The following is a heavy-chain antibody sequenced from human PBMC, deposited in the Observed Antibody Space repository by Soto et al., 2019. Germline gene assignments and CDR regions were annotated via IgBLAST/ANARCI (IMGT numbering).Heavy chain of an antibody. CDR3: AELPMVCTFHYGMDV. J-gene: IGHJ6*02. V-gene: IGHV3-7*05. CDR2: INEDGTEK. CDR1: ELTFSSFW. D-gene: IGHD2-8*01. Sequence: EVQVVESGGGLVQPGGSLRVSCAASELTFSSFWVSWVRQAPGKGLEWVADINEDGTEKYYADAVKGRFTISRDNAKNSLYLLMHILRAVDTFVYFCAELPMVCTFHYGMDVWGQGTTVTVSS.